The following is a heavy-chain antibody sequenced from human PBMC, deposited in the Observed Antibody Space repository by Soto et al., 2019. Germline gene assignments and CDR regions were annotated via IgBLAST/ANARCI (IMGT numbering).Heavy chain of an antibody. Sequence: GGSLRLSCAASGFTFSSHAMSWVRQAPGKGLQWISTIKDRGDSKYYLDSVRGRFTISRDYSRNTLYLQMTSLRAEDTALYHCVKGGASYTSCWYANWGQGILVTVSS. CDR3: VKGGASYTSCWYAN. V-gene: IGHV3-23*01. J-gene: IGHJ4*02. D-gene: IGHD6-13*01. CDR1: GFTFSSHA. CDR2: IKDRGDSK.